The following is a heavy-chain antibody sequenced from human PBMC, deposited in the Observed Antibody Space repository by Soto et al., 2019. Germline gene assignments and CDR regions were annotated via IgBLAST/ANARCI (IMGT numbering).Heavy chain of an antibody. CDR2: ISYDGSNK. J-gene: IGHJ6*02. CDR1: GFTFSSYG. V-gene: IGHV3-30*18. Sequence: QVQLVESGGGVVQPGRSLRLSCAASGFTFSSYGMNWVRQAPGKGLEWVAVISYDGSNKYYADSVKGRFTISRDSSKNMLDQQMNSLRAEDTAVYYCAKEDSSSWHYYYGMDVWGHGTTVTVSS. CDR3: AKEDSSSWHYYYGMDV. D-gene: IGHD6-13*01.